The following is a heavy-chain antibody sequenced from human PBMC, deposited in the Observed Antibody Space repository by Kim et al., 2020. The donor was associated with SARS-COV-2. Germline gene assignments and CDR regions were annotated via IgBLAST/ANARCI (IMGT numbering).Heavy chain of an antibody. V-gene: IGHV4-61*01. CDR2: IYYSGST. CDR1: GGSVSSGSYY. J-gene: IGHJ4*02. CDR3: AAALDYYDSSGYYRFDY. Sequence: SETLSLTCTVSGGSVSSGSYYWSWIRQPPGKGLEWIGYIYYSGSTNYNPSLKSRVTISVDTSKNQFSLKLSSVTAADTAVYYCAAALDYYDSSGYYRFDYWGQGTLVTVSS. D-gene: IGHD3-22*01.